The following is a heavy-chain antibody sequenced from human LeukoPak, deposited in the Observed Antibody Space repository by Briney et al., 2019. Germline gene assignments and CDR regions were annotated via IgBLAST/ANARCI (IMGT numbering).Heavy chain of an antibody. V-gene: IGHV4-39*01. CDR3: ARQISIAAAGDH. D-gene: IGHD6-13*01. Sequence: SETLSLTCTVSGGSISSSSYYWGWIRQPPGKGLEWIGSIYYSGSTYYNPSLKSRVTISVDTSKNQFSLKLSSVTAADTAVYYCARQISIAAAGDHWGQGTLVTVSS. J-gene: IGHJ4*02. CDR1: GGSISSSSYY. CDR2: IYYSGST.